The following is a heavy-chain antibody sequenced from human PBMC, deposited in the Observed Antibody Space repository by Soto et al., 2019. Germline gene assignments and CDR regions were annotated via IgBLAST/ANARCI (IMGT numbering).Heavy chain of an antibody. CDR1: GITVSNNY. CDR3: ARDVGV. Sequence: EVQLVESGGGFVQRGGSLSLSCAASGITVSNNYMSWVRQAPGKGLEWVSVIYSGGSTSYADSVKGRFTISRDGSKNTVYLQMNSLRAEDTAVYYCARDVGVWGRGTTVTVSS. CDR2: IYSGGST. J-gene: IGHJ6*04. V-gene: IGHV3-66*01.